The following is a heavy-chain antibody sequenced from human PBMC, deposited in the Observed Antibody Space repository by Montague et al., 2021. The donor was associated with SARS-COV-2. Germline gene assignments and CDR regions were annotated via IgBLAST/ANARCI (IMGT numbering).Heavy chain of an antibody. CDR3: ARDGCSGGSCYYNWFDP. Sequence: SETLSLTCTVSGGSISSYYWSWIRQPPGKGLEWIGYISYSGSTNYNPSLKSRVTMSVGTSKNHFSLKLNSVTAADTAVYYCARDGCSGGSCYYNWFDPWGQGTRVTVSS. J-gene: IGHJ5*02. CDR2: ISYSGST. CDR1: GGSISSYY. V-gene: IGHV4-59*01. D-gene: IGHD2-15*01.